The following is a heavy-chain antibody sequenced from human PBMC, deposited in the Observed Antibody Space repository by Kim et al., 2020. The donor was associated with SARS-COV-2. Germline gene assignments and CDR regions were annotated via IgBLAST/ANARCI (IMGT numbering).Heavy chain of an antibody. D-gene: IGHD3-22*01. Sequence: AATEKGRFTISRDDANTPLYLQMNSLKTEDTAVYYCTTVWYYYDSSGYNYWGQGTLVTVSS. V-gene: IGHV3-15*01. J-gene: IGHJ4*02. CDR3: TTVWYYYDSSGYNY.